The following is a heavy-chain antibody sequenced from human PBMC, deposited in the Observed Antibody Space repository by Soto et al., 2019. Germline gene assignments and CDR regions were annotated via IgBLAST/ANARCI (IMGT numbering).Heavy chain of an antibody. J-gene: IGHJ4*02. V-gene: IGHV4-39*01. CDR1: GGSISSSSYY. CDR3: ARRPGYTAMVDY. CDR2: IYYSGST. D-gene: IGHD5-18*01. Sequence: QLQLQESGPGLVKPSETLSLTCTVSGGSISSSSYYWGWIRQPPGKGLEWIGSIYYSGSTYYNPSLKSRVIISVDTSKNQFSLKLSSVTAADTAVYYCARRPGYTAMVDYWGQGTLVTVSS.